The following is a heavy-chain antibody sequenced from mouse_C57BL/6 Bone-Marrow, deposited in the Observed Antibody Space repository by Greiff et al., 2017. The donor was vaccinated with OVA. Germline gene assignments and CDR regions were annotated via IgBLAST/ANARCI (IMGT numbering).Heavy chain of an antibody. D-gene: IGHD1-1*01. CDR2: ISDGGSYT. J-gene: IGHJ4*01. CDR1: GFTFSSYA. V-gene: IGHV5-4*01. Sequence: EVHLVESGGGLVKPGGSLKLSCAASGFTFSSYAMSWVRQTPEKRLEWVATISDGGSYTYYPDNVKGRFTISRDNAKNNLYLQRSHLKSEDTAMYYCARRGTYYGSSDGAMDYWGQGTSVTVSS. CDR3: ARRGTYYGSSDGAMDY.